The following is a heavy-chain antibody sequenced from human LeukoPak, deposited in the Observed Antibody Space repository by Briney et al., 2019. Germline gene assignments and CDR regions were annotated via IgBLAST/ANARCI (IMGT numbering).Heavy chain of an antibody. CDR3: AKDQYSSSLGFDP. CDR1: GFTFSSYG. D-gene: IGHD6-13*01. J-gene: IGHJ5*02. Sequence: PGGSLRLSCAASGFTFSSYGMHWVRQAPGKGLEWVAFIRYDGSNKYYADSVKGRFTISRDNSKNTLYLQMNSLRAEDTAVYYCAKDQYSSSLGFDPRGQGTLVTVSS. V-gene: IGHV3-30*02. CDR2: IRYDGSNK.